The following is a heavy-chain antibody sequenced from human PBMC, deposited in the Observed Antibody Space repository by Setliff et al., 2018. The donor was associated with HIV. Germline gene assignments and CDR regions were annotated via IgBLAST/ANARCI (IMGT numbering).Heavy chain of an antibody. CDR3: ARGGTYAFDY. J-gene: IGHJ4*02. CDR1: GYTFNDSF. CDR2: ITPDSGGT. D-gene: IGHD1-26*01. V-gene: IGHV1-2*02. Sequence: ASVKVSCKASGYTFNDSFIHWVRQAPGQGLEWMGWITPDSGGTKYSPEFQGRVTITRDTSASTVYMEMRSLRSEDMAVYYCARGGTYAFDYWGQGTLVTVSS.